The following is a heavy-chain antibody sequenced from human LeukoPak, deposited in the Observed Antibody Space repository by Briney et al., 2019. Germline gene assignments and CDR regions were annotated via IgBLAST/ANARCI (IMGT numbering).Heavy chain of an antibody. J-gene: IGHJ4*02. Sequence: SETLSLTCDVSGYSISSGYYWAWIRPPPGKGLEWIGSLHHTRSTYYNPSLKSRVTMSVDRSNNKFSLQLSSATAADTALYYCARDRESSPWELLLDYWGQGILVTVSS. V-gene: IGHV4-38-2*02. D-gene: IGHD3-10*01. CDR1: GYSISSGYY. CDR2: LHHTRST. CDR3: ARDRESSPWELLLDY.